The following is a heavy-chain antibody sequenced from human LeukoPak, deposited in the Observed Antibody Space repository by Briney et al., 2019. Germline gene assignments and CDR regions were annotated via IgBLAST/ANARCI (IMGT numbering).Heavy chain of an antibody. J-gene: IGHJ4*02. V-gene: IGHV3-11*01. D-gene: IGHD6-19*01. CDR1: GFIFSDYH. CDR2: ISPGGDEV. Sequence: PGGSLRLSCAASGFIFSDYHMSWIRQAPGKGLEWVSYISPGGDEVYFADSVKGRFTISRDNAKNSLFLQMSSLTAEDMAVCYCSGGRDIAVAGPGGYFDYWGQGSLVTVSS. CDR3: SGGRDIAVAGPGGYFDY.